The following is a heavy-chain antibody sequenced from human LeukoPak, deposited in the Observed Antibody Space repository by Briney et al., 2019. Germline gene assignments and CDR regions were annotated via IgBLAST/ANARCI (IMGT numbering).Heavy chain of an antibody. D-gene: IGHD1-14*01. CDR1: GGTFSSYA. CDR2: IIPIFGTA. J-gene: IGHJ6*03. Sequence: SVKVSCKASGGTFSSYAISWVRQAPGQGLEWMGGIIPIFGTANYAQKFQGRVTITTDESTSTAYMELSSLRSEDTAVYYCGRGPLGIHYYYYMDVWGKGTTVTVSS. CDR3: GRGPLGIHYYYYMDV. V-gene: IGHV1-69*05.